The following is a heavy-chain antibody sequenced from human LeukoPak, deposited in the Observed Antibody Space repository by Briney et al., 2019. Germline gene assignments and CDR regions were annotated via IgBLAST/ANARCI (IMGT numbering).Heavy chain of an antibody. J-gene: IGHJ6*03. V-gene: IGHV3-23*01. Sequence: GGSLRLSCAASGFSFSRYWMSWVRQAPGKGLEWVSTISGGGDTTYYADSVKGRFTISRDNSKNTLFLQMNSLRAEDTAIYYCAKEGAPYFYYYMDVWGKGTAVTVSS. CDR1: GFSFSRYW. CDR3: AKEGAPYFYYYMDV. D-gene: IGHD3-9*01. CDR2: ISGGGDTT.